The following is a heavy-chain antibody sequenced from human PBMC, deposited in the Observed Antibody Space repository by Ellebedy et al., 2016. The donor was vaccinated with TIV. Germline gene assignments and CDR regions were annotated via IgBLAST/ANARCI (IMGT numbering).Heavy chain of an antibody. J-gene: IGHJ5*02. CDR1: GGSIRSSNW. CDR3: ARDDPSGWIDP. Sequence: SETLSLTCAVSGGSIRSSNWWSWVRQPPGKGLEWIGEIYHSGSTNYNPSLKSRVTISVDTSKNQFSLRLSSVTAADTAVYYCARDDPSGWIDPWGQGTLVTVPS. D-gene: IGHD3-10*01. CDR2: IYHSGST. V-gene: IGHV4-4*02.